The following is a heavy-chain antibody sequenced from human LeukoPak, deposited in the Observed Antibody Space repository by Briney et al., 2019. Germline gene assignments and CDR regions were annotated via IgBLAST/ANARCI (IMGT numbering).Heavy chain of an antibody. D-gene: IGHD2-8*01. V-gene: IGHV1-69*04. J-gene: IGHJ3*01. CDR1: GGTFTSYA. CDR3: ARDGVRVADAFDL. CDR2: IIPILGIA. Sequence: SVKVSCKAAGGTFTSYAISWVRQAPGQGLEWMGRIIPILGIANYAQKFQGRVTITADKSTSTAYMELSSLRSEDTDVYYCARDGVRVADAFDLWGQGTMVTVSS.